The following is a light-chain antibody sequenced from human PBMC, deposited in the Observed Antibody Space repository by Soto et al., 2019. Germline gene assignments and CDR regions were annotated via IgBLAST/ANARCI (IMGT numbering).Light chain of an antibody. Sequence: QSVLTQPASMSGSPGQSITISYTGTSSEVGGYNFVSWYQQHPGKAPKLMIYHVTNRPSGVSSRFSGSKSGNTASLTISGLQAEDEADYYCSSYTSNITPYVFGTGTKLTVL. V-gene: IGLV2-14*01. J-gene: IGLJ1*01. CDR2: HVT. CDR1: SSEVGGYNF. CDR3: SSYTSNITPYV.